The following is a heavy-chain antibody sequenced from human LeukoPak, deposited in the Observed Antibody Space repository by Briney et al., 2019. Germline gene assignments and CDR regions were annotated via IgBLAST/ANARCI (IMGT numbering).Heavy chain of an antibody. CDR1: GGSISSNSPY. CDR2: DYYRGST. Sequence: SETLCLTCTVSGGSISSNSPYWGWIRQPPGKGLEWIGNDYYRGSTYYNPSLKSRVTISIDTSKNQFSLNLRSVTAADTAVYNCARVTQQWPHYHFDYWGQGTLVTVSS. D-gene: IGHD6-19*01. J-gene: IGHJ4*02. V-gene: IGHV4-39*07. CDR3: ARVTQQWPHYHFDY.